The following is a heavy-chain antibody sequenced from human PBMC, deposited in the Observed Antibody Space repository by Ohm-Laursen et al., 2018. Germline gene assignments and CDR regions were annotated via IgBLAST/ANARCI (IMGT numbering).Heavy chain of an antibody. Sequence: SLRLSCTASGFTFSSYGMHWVRQAPGKGLEWVAVISYDGSNKYYADSVKGRFTISRDNSKNTLYLQMNSLRAEDTAVYYCAKETYDSSGSYAFDIWGQGTMATVSS. D-gene: IGHD3-22*01. V-gene: IGHV3-30*18. CDR3: AKETYDSSGSYAFDI. J-gene: IGHJ3*02. CDR1: GFTFSSYG. CDR2: ISYDGSNK.